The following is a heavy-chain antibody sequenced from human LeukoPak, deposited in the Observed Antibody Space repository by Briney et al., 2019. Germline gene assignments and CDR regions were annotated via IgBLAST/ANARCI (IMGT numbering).Heavy chain of an antibody. CDR2: ISSSSSYI. D-gene: IGHD3-10*01. CDR1: RFTFCSYS. Sequence: GGSVTLSCAASRFTFCSYSMKWLRRAPGRGREWVSSISSSSSYIYYADSVKGRFTISRDNAKNSLYLQMNGLRDEDTAVYYCARDAAPRDYGSGSYLGYWGQGTLVTVSS. J-gene: IGHJ4*02. CDR3: ARDAAPRDYGSGSYLGY. V-gene: IGHV3-21*01.